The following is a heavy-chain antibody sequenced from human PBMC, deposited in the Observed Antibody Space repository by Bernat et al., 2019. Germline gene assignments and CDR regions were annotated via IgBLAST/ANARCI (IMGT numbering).Heavy chain of an antibody. CDR1: GFTFSSYA. D-gene: IGHD3-10*01. J-gene: IGHJ4*02. Sequence: EVQLVESGGGLVQPGGSLRLSCAASGFTFSSYAMSWVRQAPGKGPEWVSAISGSGGRTYYADSVKGRFTISRDNSKNTLYLQMNSLRAEDTAVYYWAKDSGARYVVRGVICWGQGTLVTISS. CDR3: AKDSGARYVVRGVIC. CDR2: ISGSGGRT. V-gene: IGHV3-23*04.